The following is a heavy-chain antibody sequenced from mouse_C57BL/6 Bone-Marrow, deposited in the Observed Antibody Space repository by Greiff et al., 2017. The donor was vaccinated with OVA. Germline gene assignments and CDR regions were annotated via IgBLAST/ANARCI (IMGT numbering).Heavy chain of an antibody. D-gene: IGHD1-1*01. V-gene: IGHV5-16*01. Sequence: EVKLVESEGGLVQPGSSMKLSCTASGFTFSDYYMAWVRQVPEKGLEWVANINYDGSSTYYLDSLKSRFIISRDNAKNILYLQMSSLKSEDTATYYCARDTVVAPSYWYFDVWGTGTTVTVSS. CDR3: ARDTVVAPSYWYFDV. CDR2: INYDGSST. J-gene: IGHJ1*03. CDR1: GFTFSDYY.